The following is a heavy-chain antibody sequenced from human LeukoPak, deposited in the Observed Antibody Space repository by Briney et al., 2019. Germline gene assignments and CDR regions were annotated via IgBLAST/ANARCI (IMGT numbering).Heavy chain of an antibody. V-gene: IGHV4-39*01. J-gene: IGHJ3*02. CDR1: GGSISSSSYY. CDR3: ARLFLVRFLEWLPNDAFDI. D-gene: IGHD3-3*01. Sequence: SETLSLTCTVSGGSISSSSYYWGWIRQPPGKGLEWIGRIYYSGSTYYNPSLKSRVTISVDTSKNQFSLKLSSVTAADTAVYYCARLFLVRFLEWLPNDAFDIWGQGTMVTVSS. CDR2: IYYSGST.